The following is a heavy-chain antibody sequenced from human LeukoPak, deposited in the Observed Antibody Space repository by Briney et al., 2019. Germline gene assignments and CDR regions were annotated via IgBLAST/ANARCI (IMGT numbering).Heavy chain of an antibody. D-gene: IGHD1-1*01. CDR2: IWYDGSNK. CDR3: ARGQLGSYYYYGMDV. CDR1: GFTFSSYS. Sequence: PGGSLRLSCAASGFTFSSYSMHWVRQAPGKGLEWVAVIWYDGSNKYYADSVKGRFTISRDNSKNTLYLQMNSLRAEDTAVYYCARGQLGSYYYYGMDVWGQGTTVTVSS. V-gene: IGHV3-33*01. J-gene: IGHJ6*02.